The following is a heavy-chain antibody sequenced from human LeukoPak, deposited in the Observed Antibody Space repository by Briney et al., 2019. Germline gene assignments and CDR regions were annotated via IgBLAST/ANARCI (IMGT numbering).Heavy chain of an antibody. CDR1: GYSISSGYY. D-gene: IGHD3-9*01. V-gene: IGHV4-38-2*01. J-gene: IGHJ4*02. CDR2: IYHSGST. CDR3: ARQDYDILTGYYGYYFDY. Sequence: SETLSLTCAVSGYSISSGYYWGWIRQPPGKGLEWIGSIYHSGSTYYNPSLKSRVTVSVDTSKNQFSLKLSSVTAADTAVYCCARQDYDILTGYYGYYFDYWGQGTLVTVSS.